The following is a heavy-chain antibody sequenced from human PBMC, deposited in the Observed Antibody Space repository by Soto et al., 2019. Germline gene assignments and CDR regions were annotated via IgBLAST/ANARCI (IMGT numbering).Heavy chain of an antibody. CDR2: ISGSGGST. CDR3: AKVTDDYGDNVRAFDI. J-gene: IGHJ3*02. D-gene: IGHD4-17*01. Sequence: GGSLRLSCAASGFTFSSYAMSWVRQAPGKGLEWVSAISGSGGSTYYADSVKGRFTISRDNSKNTQYLQMNSLRAEDTAVYYCAKVTDDYGDNVRAFDIWGQGTMVTVSS. CDR1: GFTFSSYA. V-gene: IGHV3-23*01.